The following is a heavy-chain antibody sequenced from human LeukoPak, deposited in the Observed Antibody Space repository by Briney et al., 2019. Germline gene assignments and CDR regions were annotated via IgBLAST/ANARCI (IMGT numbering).Heavy chain of an antibody. D-gene: IGHD6-6*01. CDR1: GYTFTSYC. CDR3: ARDEYSPDLGCMDV. J-gene: IGHJ6*01. Sequence: RASVKVSCKASGYTFTSYCMHWVRPAPGQGLEWMGIINPSGGSTNYAQKFQGRVTMTRDTSTSTVYMELSSLRFEDTAVYYCARDEYSPDLGCMDVWGKGTTVTVSS. V-gene: IGHV1-46*01. CDR2: INPSGGST.